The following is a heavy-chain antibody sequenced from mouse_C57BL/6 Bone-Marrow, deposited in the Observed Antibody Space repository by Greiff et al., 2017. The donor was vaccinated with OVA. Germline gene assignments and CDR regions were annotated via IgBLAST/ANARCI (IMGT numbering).Heavy chain of an antibody. Sequence: VHVKQSGPELVKPGASVKISCKASGYSFTDYNMNWVKQSNGKSLEWIGVINPNYGTTSYNQKFKGKATLTVDQSSSTAYMQLNSLTSEDSAVYYCAPSRYYGAWFAYWGQGTLVTVSA. V-gene: IGHV1-39*01. CDR1: GYSFTDYN. J-gene: IGHJ3*01. CDR2: INPNYGTT. CDR3: APSRYYGAWFAY. D-gene: IGHD1-1*01.